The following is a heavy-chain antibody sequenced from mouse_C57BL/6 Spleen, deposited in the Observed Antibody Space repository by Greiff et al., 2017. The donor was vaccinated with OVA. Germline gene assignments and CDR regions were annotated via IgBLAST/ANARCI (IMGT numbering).Heavy chain of an antibody. J-gene: IGHJ4*01. CDR1: GFTFSSYA. D-gene: IGHD1-1*01. V-gene: IGHV5-9-1*02. CDR3: TRVIYYYGSSYRGAMDY. Sequence: EVKLMESGEGLVKPGGSLKLSCAASGFTFSSYAMSWVRQTPEKRLEWVAYISSGGDYIYYADTVKGRFTISRDNARNTLYLQMSSLKSEDTAMYYCTRVIYYYGSSYRGAMDYWGQGTSVTVSS. CDR2: ISSGGDYI.